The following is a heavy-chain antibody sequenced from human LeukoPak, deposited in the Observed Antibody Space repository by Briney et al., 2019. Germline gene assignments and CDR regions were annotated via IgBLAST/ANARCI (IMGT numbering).Heavy chain of an antibody. CDR2: ISPYDGNK. CDR3: ARVTSVTRSPWSWGPKRIGQEVNWFDP. Sequence: ASVKVSCKASGYTFSDYQITWVRQAPGLGLEWLGWISPYDGNKNYAQKFQGRVSMTTDRSTRTAYMDLRSLGPDDTAMYYCARVTSVTRSPWSWGPKRIGQEVNWFDPWGQGTLVIVSS. V-gene: IGHV1-18*01. CDR1: GYTFSDYQ. J-gene: IGHJ5*02. D-gene: IGHD4-17*01.